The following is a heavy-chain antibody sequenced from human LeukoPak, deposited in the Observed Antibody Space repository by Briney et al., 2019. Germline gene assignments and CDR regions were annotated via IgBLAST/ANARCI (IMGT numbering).Heavy chain of an antibody. CDR2: IKQDGSEK. CDR1: GFTFSSYW. J-gene: IGHJ4*02. CDR3: ACIAAAGTFDY. Sequence: GGSLRLSCAASGFTFSSYWMSWVRQAPGKGLEWVANIKQDGSEKYYVDSVKGRFTISRDNAKNSLYLQMNSLRAEDTALYYCACIAAAGTFDYWGQGTLVTVSS. D-gene: IGHD6-13*01. V-gene: IGHV3-7*03.